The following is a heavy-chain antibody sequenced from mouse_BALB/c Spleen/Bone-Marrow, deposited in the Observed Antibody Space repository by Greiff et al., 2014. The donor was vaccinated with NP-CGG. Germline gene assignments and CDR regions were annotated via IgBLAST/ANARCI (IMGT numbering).Heavy chain of an antibody. Sequence: VQLQQFGAELVKPGASVKLSCTTSGFNIKDTYMHWVKQRPEQGLEWIGRIDPANGNTKYGPKFQGKATITTDTSSKTAYLQVSSRRTEDAAAYYYASATTATNDAMDYWGQGTSVTVSS. CDR1: GFNIKDTY. J-gene: IGHJ4*01. V-gene: IGHV14-3*02. CDR2: IDPANGNT. D-gene: IGHD2-12*01. CDR3: ASATTATNDAMDY.